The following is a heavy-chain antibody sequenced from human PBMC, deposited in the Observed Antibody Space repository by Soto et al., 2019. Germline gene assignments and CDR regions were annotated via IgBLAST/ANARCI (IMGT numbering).Heavy chain of an antibody. CDR1: GFTSSSYA. J-gene: IGHJ5*02. Sequence: GGSLRLSCAASGFTSSSYAMSWVSQAPGQGLEWVSAISGSGGSTYYADSVKGRFTISRDNSKNTQYLQMNSLRAEDTAVYYCATSSGYSSGWYRAGWFDPWGQGTLVTVSS. CDR3: ATSSGYSSGWYRAGWFDP. D-gene: IGHD6-19*01. V-gene: IGHV3-23*01. CDR2: ISGSGGST.